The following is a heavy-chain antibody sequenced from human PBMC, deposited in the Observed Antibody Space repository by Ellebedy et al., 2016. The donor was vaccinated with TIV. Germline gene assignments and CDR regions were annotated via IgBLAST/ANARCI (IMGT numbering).Heavy chain of an antibody. CDR2: IKEDGSQT. CDR1: GFTFSTNW. V-gene: IGHV3-7*03. D-gene: IGHD3-9*01. CDR3: ATDRGYFTFDY. J-gene: IGHJ4*02. Sequence: PGGSLRLSCETSGFTFSTNWMAGVRKAPGKGLAWVANIKEDGSQTYYVGSVKGRFTISRDNAKNSLYLQMNSLSADDTAVYYCATDRGYFTFDYWGQGALITVSS.